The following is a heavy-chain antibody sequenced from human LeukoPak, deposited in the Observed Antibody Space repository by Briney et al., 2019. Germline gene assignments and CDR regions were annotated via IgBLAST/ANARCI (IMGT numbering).Heavy chain of an antibody. V-gene: IGHV3-23*01. Sequence: GGSLRLSCAASGFTFSSYAMSWVRQAPGKGLEWVSAISGNGGSTYYADSVKGRFTISRDNSKNTLYLQMNSLRAEDTAVYYCAKETLQGITGTYYYYYGMDVWGQGTTVTVSS. CDR3: AKETLQGITGTYYYYYGMDV. CDR2: ISGNGGST. CDR1: GFTFSSYA. J-gene: IGHJ6*02. D-gene: IGHD1-20*01.